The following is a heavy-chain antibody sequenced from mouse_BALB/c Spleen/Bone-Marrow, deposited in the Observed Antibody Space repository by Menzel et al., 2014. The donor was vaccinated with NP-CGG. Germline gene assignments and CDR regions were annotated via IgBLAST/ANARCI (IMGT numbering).Heavy chain of an antibody. D-gene: IGHD2-1*01. V-gene: IGHV14-3*02. Sequence: EVMLVESGAELVKPGASVKLSCTASGFNIKDTYMHWVKQRPKQGLEWIGRIDPANGNTKFDPKFQGKATITADTSSNTDYLQLSSLTSEDTAVYYCARGNYYFDYWGQGTTLTVSS. CDR2: IDPANGNT. CDR3: ARGNYYFDY. J-gene: IGHJ2*01. CDR1: GFNIKDTY.